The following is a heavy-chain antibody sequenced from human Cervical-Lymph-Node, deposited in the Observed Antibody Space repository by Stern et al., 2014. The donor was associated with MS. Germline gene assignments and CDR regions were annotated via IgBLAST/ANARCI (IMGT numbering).Heavy chain of an antibody. CDR2: ISSSSSYI. CDR3: ARDTTKYYGMDV. CDR1: GFTFSSYS. V-gene: IGHV3-21*01. J-gene: IGHJ6*02. Sequence: ELQLLESGGGLVKPGGSLRLSCAASGFTFSSYSMNWVRQAPGKWLEWVSSISSSSSYIYYADSVKGRFTISRDNAKNSLYLQMNSLRAEDTAVYYCARDTTKYYGMDVWGQGTTVTVSS. D-gene: IGHD1-26*01.